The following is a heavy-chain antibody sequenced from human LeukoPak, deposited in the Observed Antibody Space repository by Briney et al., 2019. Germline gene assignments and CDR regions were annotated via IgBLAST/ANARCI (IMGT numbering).Heavy chain of an antibody. CDR3: ARHRQAAAGPFDY. D-gene: IGHD6-13*01. CDR2: IYYSGST. Sequence: KPSETLSLTCTVSGGSISSSSYYWGWIRQPPGKGLEWIGSIYYSGSTYYNPSLKSRVTISVDTSKNQFSLKLSSVTAADTAVYYCARHRQAAAGPFDYWGQGTLVTVSS. V-gene: IGHV4-39*01. CDR1: GGSISSSSYY. J-gene: IGHJ4*02.